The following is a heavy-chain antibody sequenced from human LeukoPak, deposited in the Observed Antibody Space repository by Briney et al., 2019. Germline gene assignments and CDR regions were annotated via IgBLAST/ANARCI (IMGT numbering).Heavy chain of an antibody. D-gene: IGHD1-26*01. V-gene: IGHV3-21*01. CDR1: GFTFSSYS. J-gene: IGHJ4*02. CDR2: ISSSRSYI. CDR3: ATRESRAEVGATSGLDY. Sequence: PGGSLRLSCAASGFTFSSYSMNWVRQAPGKGLEWVSSISSSRSYIYYADSVKGRFTISRDNAKNSLSLQMNSLRAEDTAVYYCATRESRAEVGATSGLDYWGQGTLVTVSS.